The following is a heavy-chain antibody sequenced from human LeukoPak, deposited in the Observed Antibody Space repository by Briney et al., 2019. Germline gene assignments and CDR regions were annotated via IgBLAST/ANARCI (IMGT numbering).Heavy chain of an antibody. D-gene: IGHD3-22*01. J-gene: IGHJ3*02. Sequence: GGSLRLSCAASGFTFDDYGMSWVRQAPGKGLEWVSGINWNGGSTGYADSVKGRFTISRDNAKNSLYLQMISLRAEDTALYYCARGIDSRGDYDAFSIWGQGTMVSVSS. CDR2: INWNGGST. CDR3: ARGIDSRGDYDAFSI. V-gene: IGHV3-20*04. CDR1: GFTFDDYG.